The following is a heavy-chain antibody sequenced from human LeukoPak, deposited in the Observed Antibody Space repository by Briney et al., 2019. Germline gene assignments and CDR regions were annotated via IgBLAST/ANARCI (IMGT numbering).Heavy chain of an antibody. CDR1: GGPIRSYY. Sequence: SETLSLTCTVSGGPIRSYYWTWIRQPPGKGLEWIGHIYYTGSTTYNPSLKSRVTISVDTSKNQFSLKLSSVTAADTAVYYCARDIGDGYYYYMDVWGKGTTVTISS. D-gene: IGHD5-24*01. J-gene: IGHJ6*03. V-gene: IGHV4-59*01. CDR3: ARDIGDGYYYYMDV. CDR2: IYYTGST.